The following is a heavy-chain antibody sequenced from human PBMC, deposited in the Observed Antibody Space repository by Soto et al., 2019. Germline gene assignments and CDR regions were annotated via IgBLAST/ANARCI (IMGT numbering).Heavy chain of an antibody. CDR1: GGTFSSYA. CDR3: ARDWGPWCSSTSCYPADWYVDL. Sequence: QVQLVQSGAEVKKPGSSVKVSCKASGGTFSSYAIRWVRQAPGQGLEWMGGIIPMIDTAKYAQKFQGRVTMTADNSTNTAYMERSSLRSEDTAVYYCARDWGPWCSSTSCYPADWYVDLWGRGTLVTVSS. D-gene: IGHD2-2*01. CDR2: IIPMIDTA. V-gene: IGHV1-69*06. J-gene: IGHJ2*01.